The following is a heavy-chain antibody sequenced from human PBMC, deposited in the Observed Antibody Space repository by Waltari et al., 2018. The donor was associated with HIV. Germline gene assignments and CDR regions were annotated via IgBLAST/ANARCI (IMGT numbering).Heavy chain of an antibody. CDR1: GASISDGNW. V-gene: IGHV4-4*02. CDR3: ARSFKEDPRSFDI. CDR2: ISYTGNV. Sequence: QVHLQESGPRLVKPLGTLSLTCSVSGASISDGNWWSWIRQSPEEGLGWIGEISYTGNVDYNPSVRSRITMSVDRSKSQFSLDMIFVTAADTAIYYWARSFKEDPRSFDIWGQGTLVTVSS. J-gene: IGHJ4*02.